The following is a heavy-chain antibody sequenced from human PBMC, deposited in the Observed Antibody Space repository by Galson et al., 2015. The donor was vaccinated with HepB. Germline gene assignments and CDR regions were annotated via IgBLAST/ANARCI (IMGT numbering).Heavy chain of an antibody. CDR1: GGTFSSYA. CDR2: IIPIFGIA. Sequence: SVKVSXXXSGGTFSSYAISWVRQAPGQGLEXMGGIIPIFGIANYAQKFQGRVTITADKSTSTAYMELSSLRSEDTAVYYCARAVFCSGGSCYLDYWGQGTLVTVSS. V-gene: IGHV1-69*10. D-gene: IGHD2-15*01. J-gene: IGHJ4*02. CDR3: ARAVFCSGGSCYLDY.